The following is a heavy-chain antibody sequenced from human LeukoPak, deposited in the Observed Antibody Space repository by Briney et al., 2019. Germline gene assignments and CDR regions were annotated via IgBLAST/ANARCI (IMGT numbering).Heavy chain of an antibody. D-gene: IGHD3-16*02. V-gene: IGHV1-2*02. Sequence: ASVKVSCKASGYTFTSYAMNWVRQAPGQGLEWMGWINPNSGGTNYAQKFQGRVTMTRDTSISTAYMELSRLRSDDTAVYYCASFGAFGGVIVIQDIAFDIWGQGTMVTVSS. J-gene: IGHJ3*02. CDR3: ASFGAFGGVIVIQDIAFDI. CDR2: INPNSGGT. CDR1: GYTFTSYA.